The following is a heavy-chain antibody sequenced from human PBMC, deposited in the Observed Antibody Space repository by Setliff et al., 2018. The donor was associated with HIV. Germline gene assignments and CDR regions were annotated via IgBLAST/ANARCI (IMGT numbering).Heavy chain of an antibody. Sequence: SETLSLTCAVYGGSFSNYYWSWIRQPAGEGLEWIGHTFTSGSTNYNPSLKSRVSISLDTSKNQFSLKLSSVTAADTAVYYCTIPASSLAPNWGQGTQVTVSS. CDR2: TFTSGST. J-gene: IGHJ4*02. CDR1: GGSFSNYY. CDR3: TIPASSLAPN. V-gene: IGHV4-59*10.